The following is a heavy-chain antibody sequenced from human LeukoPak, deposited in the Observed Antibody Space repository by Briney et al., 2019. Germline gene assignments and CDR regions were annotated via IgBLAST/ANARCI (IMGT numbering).Heavy chain of an antibody. CDR3: ARDLTFGYSTSWAHLDY. CDR1: GFTFSSYA. CDR2: ISYDGRNK. D-gene: IGHD6-13*01. Sequence: PGGSLRLSCAASGFTFSSYAVHWVRQAPGKGLEWVAIISYDGRNKYYADSVKGRFTISRDNSKNTLYLQMNSLRAEDTAVYYCARDLTFGYSTSWAHLDYWGQGTLVTVSS. J-gene: IGHJ4*02. V-gene: IGHV3-30*04.